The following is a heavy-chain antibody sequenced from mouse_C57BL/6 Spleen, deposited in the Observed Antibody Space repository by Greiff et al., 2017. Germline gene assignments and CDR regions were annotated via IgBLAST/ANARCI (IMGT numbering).Heavy chain of an antibody. J-gene: IGHJ4*01. CDR2: IWSDGST. D-gene: IGHD1-1*01. CDR3: ARHYYGSTYYAMDY. Sequence: VMLVESGPGLVAPSQSLSITCTVSGFSLTSYGVHWVRQPPGKGLEWLVVIWSDGSTTYNSALKSRLSISKDNSKSQVFLKMNSLPTDDTAMYYCARHYYGSTYYAMDYWGQGTSVTVSS. V-gene: IGHV2-6-1*01. CDR1: GFSLTSYG.